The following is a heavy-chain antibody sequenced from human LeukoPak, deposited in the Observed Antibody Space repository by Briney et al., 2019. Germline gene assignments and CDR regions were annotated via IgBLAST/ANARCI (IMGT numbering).Heavy chain of an antibody. Sequence: PSETLSLTCAVYGGSFSSYYWSWIRQPPGKGLEWIGEINHSGSTNYNPSLKSRVTISVDKSKNQFSLKLSSVTAADTAVYYCARDRGDSSGWYFHDAFDIWGQGTMVTVSS. V-gene: IGHV4-34*01. D-gene: IGHD6-19*01. CDR1: GGSFSSYY. J-gene: IGHJ3*02. CDR3: ARDRGDSSGWYFHDAFDI. CDR2: INHSGST.